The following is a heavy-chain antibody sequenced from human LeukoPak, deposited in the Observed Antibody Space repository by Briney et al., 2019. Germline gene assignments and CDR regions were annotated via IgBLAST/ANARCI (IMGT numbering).Heavy chain of an antibody. CDR1: GFAFSSYA. CDR2: ISCSGNMT. J-gene: IGHJ4*02. V-gene: IGHV3-23*01. CDR3: AKDWVPNYYDSSGPLGLFDY. Sequence: GSLRLSCAASGFAFSSYAMSWVRRAPGKGLEWVSGISCSGNMTYYPDSVKGRFTISRDNSKNTLYLQMNSLRAEDTAVYYCAKDWVPNYYDSSGPLGLFDYWGQGTLVTVSS. D-gene: IGHD3-22*01.